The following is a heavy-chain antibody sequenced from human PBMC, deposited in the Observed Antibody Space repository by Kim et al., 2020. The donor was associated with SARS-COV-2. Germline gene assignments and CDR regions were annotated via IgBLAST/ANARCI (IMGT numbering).Heavy chain of an antibody. J-gene: IGHJ4*02. CDR3: AKTPYSSGWSFIVFDY. Sequence: SVKGRCTISRDNSKNTLYLQMNSLRAEDTAVYYCAKTPYSSGWSFIVFDYWGQGTLVTVSS. V-gene: IGHV3-23*01. D-gene: IGHD6-19*01.